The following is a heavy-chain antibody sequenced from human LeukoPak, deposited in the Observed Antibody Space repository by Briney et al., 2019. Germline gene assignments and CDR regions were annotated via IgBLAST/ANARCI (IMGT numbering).Heavy chain of an antibody. CDR2: ISSSGSTI. J-gene: IGHJ4*02. CDR3: AREEYSSSSDY. Sequence: GGSLRLSCAASGFTFSDYYMSWIRQAPGKGLEWVSYISSSGSTIYYADSVKGRFTISRDNAKNSLYLQMKSLRAEDTAVYYCAREEYSSSSDYWGQGTLVTVSS. V-gene: IGHV3-11*01. D-gene: IGHD6-13*01. CDR1: GFTFSDYY.